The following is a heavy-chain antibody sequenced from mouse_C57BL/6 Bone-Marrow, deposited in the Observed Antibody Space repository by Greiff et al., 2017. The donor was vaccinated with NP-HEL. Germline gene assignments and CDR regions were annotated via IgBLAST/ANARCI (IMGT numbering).Heavy chain of an antibody. J-gene: IGHJ1*03. V-gene: IGHV5-12*01. Sequence: EVQGVESGGGLVQPGGSLKLSCAASGFTFSDYYMYWVRQTPEKRLEWVAYISNGGGSTYYPDTVKGRFTISRDNAKNTLYLHMSRLKSEDTAMYYCARHLLTTVVGGGWYFDVWGTGTTVTVSS. D-gene: IGHD1-1*01. CDR3: ARHLLTTVVGGGWYFDV. CDR2: ISNGGGST. CDR1: GFTFSDYY.